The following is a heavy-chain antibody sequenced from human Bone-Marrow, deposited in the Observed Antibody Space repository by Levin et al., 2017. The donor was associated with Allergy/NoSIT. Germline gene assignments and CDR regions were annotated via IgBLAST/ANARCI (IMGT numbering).Heavy chain of an antibody. D-gene: IGHD3-10*01. J-gene: IGHJ4*02. CDR2: ISYDGSNK. CDR1: GFTFSSYA. V-gene: IGHV3-30-3*01. Sequence: GGSLRLSCAASGFTFSSYAMHWVRQAPGKGLEWVAVISYDGSNKYYADSVKGRFTISRDNSKNTLYLQMNSLRAEDTAVYYCAREGQYCGSGSDYWDYYIDYWGQGTVVTVSS. CDR3: AREGQYCGSGSDYWDYYIDY.